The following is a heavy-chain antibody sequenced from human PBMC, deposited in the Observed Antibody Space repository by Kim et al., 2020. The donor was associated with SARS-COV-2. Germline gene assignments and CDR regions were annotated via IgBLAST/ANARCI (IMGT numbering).Heavy chain of an antibody. J-gene: IGHJ6*02. V-gene: IGHV3-33*06. CDR3: AKELLRYYDFWSGELRNYGMDV. CDR1: GFTFSSYA. CDR2: IWYDGSNK. Sequence: GGSLRLSCAASGFTFSSYAMHWVRQAPGKGLEWVAVIWYDGSNKYYADSVKGRFTISRDNSKNTLYLQMNSLRAEDTAVYYCAKELLRYYDFWSGELRNYGMDVWGQGTTVTVSS. D-gene: IGHD3-3*01.